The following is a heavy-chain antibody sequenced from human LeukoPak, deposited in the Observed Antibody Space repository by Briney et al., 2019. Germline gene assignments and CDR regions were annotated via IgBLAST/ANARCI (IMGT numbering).Heavy chain of an antibody. CDR1: GGTFSSYA. CDR3: ASPPYYDSSGYWSGFDY. Sequence: SVKVSCKASGGTFSSYAISWVRQAPGQGLEWMGGIIPIFGTAHYAHNFQGRVTITADESTSTAYMERSSLRSEDTAVYYCASPPYYDSSGYWSGFDYWGQGTLVTVSS. CDR2: IIPIFGTA. V-gene: IGHV1-69*13. D-gene: IGHD3-22*01. J-gene: IGHJ4*02.